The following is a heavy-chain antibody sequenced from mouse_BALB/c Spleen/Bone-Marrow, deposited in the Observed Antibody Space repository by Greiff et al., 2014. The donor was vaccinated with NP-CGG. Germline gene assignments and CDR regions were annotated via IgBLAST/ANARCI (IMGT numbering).Heavy chain of an antibody. CDR2: IDPSDRET. CDR1: GYSFTSYW. J-gene: IGHJ3*01. V-gene: IGHV1S127*01. D-gene: IGHD1-1*01. Sequence: QVQLQQPGPPLVRPGASVKISCKASGYSFTSYWMHWVKQRPGQGLEWIGMIDPSDRETRLNQKFKDKATLTVDKSSSTAYMQLSSPTSEDSAVYYCAREGDYYGSSAYWGQGTLVTVSA. CDR3: AREGDYYGSSAY.